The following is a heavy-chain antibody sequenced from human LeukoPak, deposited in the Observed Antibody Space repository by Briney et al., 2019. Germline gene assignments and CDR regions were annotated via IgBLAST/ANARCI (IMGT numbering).Heavy chain of an antibody. CDR3: ARVAKERVGGVYYFDY. D-gene: IGHD1-1*01. J-gene: IGHJ4*02. CDR1: GFTFSGSA. CDR2: IRSKANSYAT. Sequence: GGSLRLSCAASGFTFSGSAMHWVRQASGKGLEWVGRIRSKANSYATAYAASVKGRFTISRDDSKNTAYLQMNSLKTEGTAVYYCARVAKERVGGVYYFDYWGQGTLVTVSS. V-gene: IGHV3-73*01.